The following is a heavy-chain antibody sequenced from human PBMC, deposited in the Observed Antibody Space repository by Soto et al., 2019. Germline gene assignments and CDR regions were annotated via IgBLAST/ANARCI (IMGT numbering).Heavy chain of an antibody. V-gene: IGHV4-4*02. J-gene: IGHJ3*02. CDR1: GVSIIYNNC. Sequence: PSESLSLTCAVSGVSIIYNNCWNCVRQPPGKGLEWIGEIYHSGTTNYNPSLKSLVTISVDTSKNQFSLKLSSVTAADTAVYYCARGLYRPDAFDIWGQGTMVTVSS. CDR3: ARGLYRPDAFDI. D-gene: IGHD2-8*01. CDR2: IYHSGTT.